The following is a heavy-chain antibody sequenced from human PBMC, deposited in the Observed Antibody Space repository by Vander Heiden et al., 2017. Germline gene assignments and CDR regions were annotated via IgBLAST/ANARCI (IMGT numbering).Heavy chain of an antibody. V-gene: IGHV3-7*01. J-gene: IGHJ6*02. CDR2: IKPDGSEI. D-gene: IGHD3-16*01. CDR3: ARFRPNDYYDYAMDV. Sequence: EVQLVESGGDLVQPGGSLRLSCAASGYTFSDCWMSWVRQAPGKGLEWVANIKPDGSEIYYMDSVKGRFTMSRDNAKQSLDLQMNSLRGEDTAVYYCARFRPNDYYDYAMDVWGQGTTVTVSS. CDR1: GYTFSDCW.